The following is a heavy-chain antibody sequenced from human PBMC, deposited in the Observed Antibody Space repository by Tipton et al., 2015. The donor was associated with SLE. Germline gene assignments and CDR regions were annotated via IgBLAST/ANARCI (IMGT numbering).Heavy chain of an antibody. D-gene: IGHD2-15*01. Sequence: TLRLSCTVSGGSISGYHWSWLRQPPGKGLEWIGYISYTETTKYNPSLESRVIISVDTSKNQFSLRLSSVTAADTAMYYCARHVGVAYYYAMDVWGQGTTVVISS. CDR2: ISYTETT. J-gene: IGHJ6*02. V-gene: IGHV4-59*08. CDR1: GGSISGYH. CDR3: ARHVGVAYYYAMDV.